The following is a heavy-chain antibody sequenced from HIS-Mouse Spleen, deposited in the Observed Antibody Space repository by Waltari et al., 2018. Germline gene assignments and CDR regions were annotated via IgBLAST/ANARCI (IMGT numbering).Heavy chain of an antibody. J-gene: IGHJ3*02. CDR3: ARSSIAARFAFDI. CDR2: IYYSGST. V-gene: IGHV4-59*01. Sequence: QVQLQESGPGLVKPSETLSLTCTVSGGSISSYYWSWIRQPPGKGLEWIGYIYYSGSTNYNPSLKSRVTISVDTSKNQFSLKLSSVTAADTAVYYCARSSIAARFAFDIWGQGTMVTVSS. D-gene: IGHD6-6*01. CDR1: GGSISSYY.